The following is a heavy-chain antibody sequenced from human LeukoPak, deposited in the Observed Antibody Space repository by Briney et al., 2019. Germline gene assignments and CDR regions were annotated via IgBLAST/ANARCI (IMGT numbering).Heavy chain of an antibody. Sequence: PGGSLRLSCAASGFTFSSYWMHWVRQAPGKGLVWVSRINTDGSSTSYADSVKGRFTISRDNPKNTLYLQMNSLRADDTAVYYCARTRRNSGSYYGDYWGQGTLVTVSS. J-gene: IGHJ4*02. D-gene: IGHD1-26*01. CDR1: GFTFSSYW. CDR3: ARTRRNSGSYYGDY. V-gene: IGHV3-74*01. CDR2: INTDGSST.